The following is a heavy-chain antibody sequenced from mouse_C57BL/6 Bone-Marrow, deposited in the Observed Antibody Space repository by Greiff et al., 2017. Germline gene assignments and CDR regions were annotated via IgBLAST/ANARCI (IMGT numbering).Heavy chain of an antibody. V-gene: IGHV14-4*01. CDR3: TTGGGSRC. CDR2: IDPENGDT. CDR1: GFNIKDAY. J-gene: IGHJ2*01. Sequence: VQLQQSGAELVRPGASVKLSCTASGFNIKDAYMHWVKQRPEQGLEWIGWIDPENGDTDYASKFPGQATLTADPSSNTPYLPLRSLTSGSSAVYYCTTGGGSRCWGQGTTLTVSA.